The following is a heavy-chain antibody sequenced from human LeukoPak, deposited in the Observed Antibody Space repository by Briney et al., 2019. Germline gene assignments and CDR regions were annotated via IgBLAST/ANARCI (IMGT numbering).Heavy chain of an antibody. CDR3: AKVKTHWYFDN. Sequence: GGSLRLSCAASGFPFSTNDMSRVRQAPGKGLESVSAISGSASGGTTYEDSVKGRFTISRDNSKGALFLEMNSLRAEDTAVYYCAKVKTHWYFDNWGRGTLVTVSS. CDR1: GFPFSTND. D-gene: IGHD1-1*01. CDR2: ISGSASGGT. V-gene: IGHV3-23*01. J-gene: IGHJ4*02.